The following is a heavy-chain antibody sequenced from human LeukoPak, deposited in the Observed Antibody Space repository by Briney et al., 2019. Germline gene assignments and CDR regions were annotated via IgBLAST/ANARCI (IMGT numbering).Heavy chain of an antibody. CDR2: ISGSGGST. Sequence: GGSLRLSCAASGFTFSSYGMSWVRQAPGKGLEWVSAISGSGGSTYYADSVKGGFTISRDNSKNTLYLQMNSLRAEDTAVYYCAKSGAYYYDSSGYYWSQIDYWGQGTLVTVSS. D-gene: IGHD3-22*01. CDR3: AKSGAYYYDSSGYYWSQIDY. CDR1: GFTFSSYG. J-gene: IGHJ4*02. V-gene: IGHV3-23*01.